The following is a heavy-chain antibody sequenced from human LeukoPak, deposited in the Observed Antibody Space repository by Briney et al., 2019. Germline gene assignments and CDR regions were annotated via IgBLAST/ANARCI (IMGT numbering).Heavy chain of an antibody. CDR3: ASGARGYCSSTSCYKDYYYYYMDV. Sequence: SVKVSCKASGGTFSSYAISWVRQAPGQGLEWMGGIIPIFGTANYAQKFQGRVTITADESTSTAYMELSSLRSDDTAVYYCASGARGYCSSTSCYKDYYYYYMDVWGKGTTVTVSS. CDR1: GGTFSSYA. V-gene: IGHV1-69*13. CDR2: IIPIFGTA. J-gene: IGHJ6*03. D-gene: IGHD2-2*02.